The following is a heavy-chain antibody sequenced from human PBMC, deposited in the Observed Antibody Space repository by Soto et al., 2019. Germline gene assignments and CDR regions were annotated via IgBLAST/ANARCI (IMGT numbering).Heavy chain of an antibody. D-gene: IGHD3-9*01. V-gene: IGHV3-23*01. CDR2: ISGSGGST. J-gene: IGHJ6*03. Sequence: GGSLRLSCAASGFTFSSYAMSWVRQAPGKGLEWVSAISGSGGSTYYADSVKGRFTISRDNSKNTLYLQMNSLRAEDTAVYYCAKDAPSYDILTGSITYYYYYMDVWGKGTTVTVS. CDR1: GFTFSSYA. CDR3: AKDAPSYDILTGSITYYYYYMDV.